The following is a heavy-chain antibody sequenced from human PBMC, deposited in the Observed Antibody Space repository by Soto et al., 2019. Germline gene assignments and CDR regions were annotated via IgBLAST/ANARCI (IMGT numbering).Heavy chain of an antibody. Sequence: SVKVSCKASGGTFTSYTISWVRQAPGQGLEWMGRIIPIFSIANYAQKFQGRVTLTVDKSTSTVFMELSSLGSEDTAVYYCASQPDRYYYDTSGYWYFDLWGRGTLVTVSS. CDR2: IIPIFSIA. CDR1: GGTFTSYT. D-gene: IGHD3-22*01. J-gene: IGHJ2*01. CDR3: ASQPDRYYYDTSGYWYFDL. V-gene: IGHV1-69*02.